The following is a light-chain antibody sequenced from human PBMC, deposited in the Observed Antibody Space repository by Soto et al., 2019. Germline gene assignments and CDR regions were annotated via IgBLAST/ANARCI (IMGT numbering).Light chain of an antibody. J-gene: IGKJ1*01. CDR2: AAS. V-gene: IGKV3-20*01. Sequence: EFVLTQSPGTLSLSPGDTATLSCRASQSVSARFVAWYKHKPGQAPRLIIGAASFSAPRIPDRFSGSGSGTDFTLNISRLEPEDFAVYYCQQYFRSLVVFGQGTKVEF. CDR1: QSVSARF. CDR3: QQYFRSLVV.